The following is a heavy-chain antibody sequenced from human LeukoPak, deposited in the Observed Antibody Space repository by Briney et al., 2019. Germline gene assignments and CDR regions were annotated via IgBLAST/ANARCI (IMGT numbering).Heavy chain of an antibody. D-gene: IGHD2-15*01. Sequence: SETLSLTCTVSGGSISSGSYYWSWIRQPAGKGLEWIGRIYTSGSTNYNPSLKSRVTISVDTSKNQFSLKLSSVTAADTAVYYCASSPCSGGSCYYFDYWAREPWSPSPQ. J-gene: IGHJ4*02. V-gene: IGHV4-61*02. CDR3: ASSPCSGGSCYYFDY. CDR2: IYTSGST. CDR1: GGSISSGSYY.